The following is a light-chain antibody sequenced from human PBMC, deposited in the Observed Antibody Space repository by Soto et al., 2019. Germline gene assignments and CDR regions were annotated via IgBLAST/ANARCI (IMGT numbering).Light chain of an antibody. CDR3: QQLNNYPRT. Sequence: DIQVTQSPSFLSSSVGDRVTITCLSSQGISSYLAWYQQKPGKAPKLLISTASTLQSGVPSRFSGSGSGTEFTLTISSLQPEDFATYYCQQLNNYPRTFGQGTKVDIK. CDR2: TAS. CDR1: QGISSY. J-gene: IGKJ1*01. V-gene: IGKV1-9*01.